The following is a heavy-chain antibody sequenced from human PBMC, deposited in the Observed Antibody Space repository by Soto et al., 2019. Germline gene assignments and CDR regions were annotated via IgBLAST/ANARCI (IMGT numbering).Heavy chain of an antibody. CDR2: INPSGGST. V-gene: IGHV1-46*01. Sequence: ASVKVSCKASGYTFTSYYMHWVRQAPGQGLEWMGIINPSGGSTSYAQKFQGRVTMTRDTSTSTVYMELSSLRSEDTAVYYCARDRRVAVARWLLDPWGQGTLVTVYS. CDR1: GYTFTSYY. CDR3: ARDRRVAVARWLLDP. J-gene: IGHJ5*02. D-gene: IGHD6-19*01.